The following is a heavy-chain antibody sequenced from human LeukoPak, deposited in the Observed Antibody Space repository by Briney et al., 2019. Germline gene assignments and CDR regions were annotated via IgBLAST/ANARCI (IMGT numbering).Heavy chain of an antibody. CDR3: ARVRGYCSSTSCSNWLDP. V-gene: IGHV3-74*01. D-gene: IGHD2-2*01. CDR1: GFTFSSYW. Sequence: GGSLRLSCAASGFTFSSYWMHWGRQAPGKGLVWVSRINTDGSSTSYADSVKGRFTISRDNAKNTLYLQMNSLRAEDTAVYYCARVRGYCSSTSCSNWLDPWGQGTLVTVSS. CDR2: INTDGSST. J-gene: IGHJ5*02.